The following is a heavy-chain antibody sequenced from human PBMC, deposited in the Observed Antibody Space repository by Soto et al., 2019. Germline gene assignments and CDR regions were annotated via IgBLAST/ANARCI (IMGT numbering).Heavy chain of an antibody. D-gene: IGHD2-2*01. CDR3: ARGLRDIVVVPVDP. Sequence: QVQLVQSGAEVKKPGASVKVSCKASGYTFTSYAMHWVRQAPGQRLEWMGWINAGNGNTKYSQKFQGRVTITRDPSASTAYMELSSLRSEDTAVYYCARGLRDIVVVPVDPWGPGTLVTFAS. J-gene: IGHJ5*02. CDR1: GYTFTSYA. V-gene: IGHV1-3*01. CDR2: INAGNGNT.